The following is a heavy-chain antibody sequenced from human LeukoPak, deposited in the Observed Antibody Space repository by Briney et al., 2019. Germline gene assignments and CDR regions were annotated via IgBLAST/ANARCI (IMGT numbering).Heavy chain of an antibody. CDR3: ARSQLPDRIAARIFYFDY. CDR1: GCTFSSYA. D-gene: IGHD6-6*01. CDR2: ISSNGGST. J-gene: IGHJ4*02. Sequence: GGSLRLSCAASGCTFSSYAMHWVRQAPGKGLQYVSAISSNGGSTYYANSVKGRFTISRDNSKNTLYLQMGSLRAEDMAVYYCARSQLPDRIAARIFYFDYWGQGTLVTVSS. V-gene: IGHV3-64*01.